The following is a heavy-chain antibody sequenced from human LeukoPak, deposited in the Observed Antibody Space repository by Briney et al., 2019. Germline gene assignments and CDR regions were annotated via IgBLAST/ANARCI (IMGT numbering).Heavy chain of an antibody. CDR1: GFAFSSYE. CDR3: ARDSITPVVPAAIARRPNYFDY. J-gene: IGHJ4*02. Sequence: GGSLRLSCEASGFAFSSYEMNWVRQAPGKGLEWVSYISSSGSTIYYADSVKGRFTISRDNAKNSLYLQMNSLRAEDTAVYYCARDSITPVVPAAIARRPNYFDYWGQGTLVTVSS. V-gene: IGHV3-48*03. CDR2: ISSSGSTI. D-gene: IGHD2-2*01.